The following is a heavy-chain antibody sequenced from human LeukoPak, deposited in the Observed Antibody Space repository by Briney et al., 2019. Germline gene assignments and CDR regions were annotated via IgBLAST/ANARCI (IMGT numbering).Heavy chain of an antibody. CDR2: INLHGSEE. CDR3: ALRYSAY. V-gene: IGHV3-7*01. J-gene: IGHJ4*02. Sequence: GGFLRLSSAASGFSFSNYWMTWVRQAPGKGLEWVANINLHGSEEYYVDSVEGRFTISRDNAKNSLYLQMNSLRAEDTAVYYCALRYSAYWGQGTLVTVSS. CDR1: GFSFSNYW. D-gene: IGHD5-12*01.